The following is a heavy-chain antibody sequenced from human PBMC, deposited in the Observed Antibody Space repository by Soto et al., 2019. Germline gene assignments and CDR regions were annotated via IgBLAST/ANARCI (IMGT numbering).Heavy chain of an antibody. CDR2: IIPIFGTA. V-gene: IGHV1-69*13. J-gene: IGHJ4*02. Sequence: GASVKVSCKASGGTFSSYAISWVRQAPGQGLEWMGGIIPIFGTANYAQKFQGRVTITADESTSTAYMELSSLRSEDTAVYYCARDPTLLGQYGYFDYWGQGTLVTVSS. CDR1: GGTFSSYA. CDR3: ARDPTLLGQYGYFDY. D-gene: IGHD3-10*01.